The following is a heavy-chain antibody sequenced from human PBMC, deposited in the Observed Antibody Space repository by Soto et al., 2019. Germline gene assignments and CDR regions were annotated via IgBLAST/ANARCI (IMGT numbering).Heavy chain of an antibody. CDR3: AKTGSGDSSGYYGVYFDY. J-gene: IGHJ4*02. Sequence: EVQLLESGGGLVQPGGSLRLSCAASGFTFSSYAMSWVRQAPGKGLEWVSAISGSGGSTYYADSVKGRFTISRDNSKNTLYLQMNSLRAEDTAVYYCAKTGSGDSSGYYGVYFDYWGQGTLVTVSS. V-gene: IGHV3-23*01. CDR2: ISGSGGST. D-gene: IGHD3-22*01. CDR1: GFTFSSYA.